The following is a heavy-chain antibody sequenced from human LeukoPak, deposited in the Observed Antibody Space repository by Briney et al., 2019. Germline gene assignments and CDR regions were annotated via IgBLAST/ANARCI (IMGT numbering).Heavy chain of an antibody. CDR1: GDSISSGGYY. CDR3: ARGGDRRGFDY. CDR2: IYDSGTT. J-gene: IGHJ4*02. D-gene: IGHD1-14*01. Sequence: SETLSLTCTVSGDSISSGGYYWSWIRQHPGKGLEWIGYIYDSGTTYYNPSLKSRLTISVDTSKNQFSLMLRSLTAADTAVYYCARGGDRRGFDYWGQGTLVTVSS. V-gene: IGHV4-31*03.